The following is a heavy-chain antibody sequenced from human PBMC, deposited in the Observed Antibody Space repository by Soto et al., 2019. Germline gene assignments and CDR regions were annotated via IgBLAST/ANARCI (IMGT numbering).Heavy chain of an antibody. Sequence: QVQLHQWGAGLLKPSETLSLTCAAYGGSFSGYYWSWIRQPPEKGLEWIGEIKHSGSTNYNPSLKSRVIISVDTSKKQCSLNLSSVTAADTAVYYCASVPYSDNWFASWGQGTLVTVSS. D-gene: IGHD2-15*01. CDR1: GGSFSGYY. CDR2: IKHSGST. J-gene: IGHJ5*01. CDR3: ASVPYSDNWFAS. V-gene: IGHV4-34*01.